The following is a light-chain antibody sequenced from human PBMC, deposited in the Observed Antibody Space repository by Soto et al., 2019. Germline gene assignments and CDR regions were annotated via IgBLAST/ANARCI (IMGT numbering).Light chain of an antibody. CDR2: ANS. CDR1: SSNIGAGYD. Sequence: QAVVTQPPSVSGAPGQRVTISCTGSSSNIGAGYDVHWYQQLPGTAPKLLIYANSNRPSGVPDRFSGSKSGTSASLAITGLQAEDEADYYWQSYDSSLSGYVFGTGTKLTVL. J-gene: IGLJ1*01. V-gene: IGLV1-40*01. CDR3: QSYDSSLSGYV.